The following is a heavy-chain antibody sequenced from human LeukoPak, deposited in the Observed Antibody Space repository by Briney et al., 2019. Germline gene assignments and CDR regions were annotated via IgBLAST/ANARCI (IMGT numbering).Heavy chain of an antibody. CDR2: IYYSGST. CDR1: GFTFSSYS. V-gene: IGHV4-39*07. CDR3: ARDLHEDWFDP. Sequence: GSLRLSCAASGFTFSSYSMNWIRQPPGKGLEWIGSIYYSGSTYYNPSLKSRVTISVDTSKNQFSLKLSSVTAADTAVYYCARDLHEDWFDPWGQGTLVTVSS. J-gene: IGHJ5*02.